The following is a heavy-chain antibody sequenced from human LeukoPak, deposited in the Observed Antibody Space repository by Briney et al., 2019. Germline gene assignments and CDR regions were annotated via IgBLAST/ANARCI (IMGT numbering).Heavy chain of an antibody. V-gene: IGHV1-2*02. D-gene: IGHD3-3*01. J-gene: IGHJ3*02. CDR3: ARDNPITIFGVVNFAFDI. CDR1: GYTFTGYY. CDR2: INPNSGGT. Sequence: GASVKVSCKASGYTFTGYYMHWVRQAPGQGLEWMGWINPNSGGTNYAQDFQGRVTMTRDTSISTAYMELSRLRSDDTAVYYCARDNPITIFGVVNFAFDIWGQGTMVPVSS.